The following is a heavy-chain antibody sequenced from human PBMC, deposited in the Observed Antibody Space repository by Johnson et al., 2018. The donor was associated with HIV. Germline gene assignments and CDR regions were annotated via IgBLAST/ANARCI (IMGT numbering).Heavy chain of an antibody. CDR2: IYSGGST. D-gene: IGHD5-24*01. CDR3: AREMATICPQNFCDAFDI. J-gene: IGHJ3*02. CDR1: GFTVSSNY. Sequence: VQLVESGGGVVQPGRSLRLSCAASGFTVSSNYMSWVRQAPGKGLEWVSVIYSGGSTYYADSVKGRFTISRDNSKNTLYLQMNSLRAEDTAVYYCAREMATICPQNFCDAFDIWGQGTMVTVSS. V-gene: IGHV3-66*01.